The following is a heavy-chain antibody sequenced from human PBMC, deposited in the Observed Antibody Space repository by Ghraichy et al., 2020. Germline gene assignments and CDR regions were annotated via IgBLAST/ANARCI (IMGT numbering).Heavy chain of an antibody. CDR2: INPNGGGT. CDR1: GYTFTGYY. CDR3: ARDLSGGSCSPCDY. J-gene: IGHJ4*02. Sequence: ASVKVSCKASGYTFTGYYMHWVRQAPGQGLEWMGWINPNGGGTNYAQKFQGRVTMTRDTSISTAYMELSRLRSDDTAVYYCARDLSGGSCSPCDYWGQGTLVTVSS. D-gene: IGHD2-15*01. V-gene: IGHV1-2*02.